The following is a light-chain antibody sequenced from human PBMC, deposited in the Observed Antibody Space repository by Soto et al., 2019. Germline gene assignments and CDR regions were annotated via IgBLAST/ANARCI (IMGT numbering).Light chain of an antibody. CDR2: DAS. V-gene: IGKV3-11*01. CDR3: QQRSNWPGT. J-gene: IGKJ5*01. CDR1: QSVSSH. Sequence: ETVLTQSPATLSLSPGERATLSCRASQSVSSHLAWYQQKPGQAPRLLIYDASSRATGIPARFSGSGSGTDFTLTIRGLEAEDFAVYYCQQRSNWPGTFGQGTRLDIK.